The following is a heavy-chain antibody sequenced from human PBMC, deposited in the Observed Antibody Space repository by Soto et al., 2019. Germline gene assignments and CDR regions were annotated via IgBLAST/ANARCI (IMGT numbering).Heavy chain of an antibody. CDR2: IYYSGST. CDR3: AGIVATIASVDS. D-gene: IGHD5-12*01. Sequence: PSETLSLTCTVSGGSISSGDYYWSWIRQPPGKGLEWIGSIYYSGSTYYNPSLKSRVTISVDTSKNQFSLKLSSVTAADTAVYYCAGIVATIASVDSWGQGPLVTVS. V-gene: IGHV4-39*01. J-gene: IGHJ4*02. CDR1: GGSISSGDYY.